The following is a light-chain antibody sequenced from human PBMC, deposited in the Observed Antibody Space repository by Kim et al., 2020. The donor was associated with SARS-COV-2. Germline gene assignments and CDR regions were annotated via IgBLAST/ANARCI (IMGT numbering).Light chain of an antibody. V-gene: IGKV3D-20*01. Sequence: EIVLTQSPATLSLSPGEKATLSCGASQRVGSDNVAWYQHKPGLPPRLLIFGASRRATGVPGRFTGSGSGSDFTLTIDRLEPEDFAVYSCQQYGGSPRTFGQGTRVEI. CDR1: QRVGSDN. J-gene: IGKJ1*01. CDR2: GAS. CDR3: QQYGGSPRT.